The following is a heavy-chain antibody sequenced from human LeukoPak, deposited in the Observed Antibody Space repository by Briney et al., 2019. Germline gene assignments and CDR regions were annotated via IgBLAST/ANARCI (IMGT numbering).Heavy chain of an antibody. CDR3: ARISPYYYDSSGYYYGAFDI. CDR1: GGSISSSSYY. D-gene: IGHD3-22*01. CDR2: IYYSGST. Sequence: PSETLSLTCTVSGGSISSSSYYWGWIRQPPGKGLEWIGSIYYSGSTYYNPSLKSRVTISVDTSKNQFSLKLSSVTAADTAVYYCARISPYYYDSSGYYYGAFDIWGQGTMVTVSS. J-gene: IGHJ3*02. V-gene: IGHV4-39*01.